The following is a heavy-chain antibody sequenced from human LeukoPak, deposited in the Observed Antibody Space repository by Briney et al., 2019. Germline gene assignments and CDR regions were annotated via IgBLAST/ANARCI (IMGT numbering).Heavy chain of an antibody. CDR1: GFTFSSYA. CDR3: ARDWVTTGDDYYYGMDV. CDR2: ISYDGSNK. V-gene: IGHV3-30*04. D-gene: IGHD4-17*01. J-gene: IGHJ6*02. Sequence: GRSLRLSCAASGFTFSSYAMHWVRQAPGKGLEWVAVISYDGSNKYYADSVKGRFTISRDNSKNTLYLQMNSLRAEDTAVYYCARDWVTTGDDYYYGMDVWGQGTMVTVSS.